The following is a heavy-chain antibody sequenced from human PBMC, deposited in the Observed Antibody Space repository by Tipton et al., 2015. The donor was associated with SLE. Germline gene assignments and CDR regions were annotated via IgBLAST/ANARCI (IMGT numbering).Heavy chain of an antibody. V-gene: IGHV3-23*01. CDR1: GITFSSHA. Sequence: GSLRLSCAASGITFSSHAMSWVRQAPGKGLEWVSAISGSGGNTYYAGSVKGRFTISRDNSKNTLYLQMNSLRVEDTAVYYCAKAGSNWHNYFDYWGQGTLVTVSS. J-gene: IGHJ4*02. D-gene: IGHD1-26*01. CDR3: AKAGSNWHNYFDY. CDR2: ISGSGGNT.